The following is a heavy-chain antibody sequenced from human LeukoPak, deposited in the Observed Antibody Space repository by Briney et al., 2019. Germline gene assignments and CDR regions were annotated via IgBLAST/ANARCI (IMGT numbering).Heavy chain of an antibody. D-gene: IGHD6-13*01. V-gene: IGHV1-2*06. CDR3: ARGQLHSSSCHDY. Sequence: ASVKVSCKASGYTFNAYFMHWVRQAPGQGLEWMGRINPNTGATNYAQKFQGRVTLTRDTAITTVYMELSSLKSDDTAVYYCARGQLHSSSCHDYWGQGTLVTVSS. CDR2: INPNTGAT. CDR1: GYTFNAYF. J-gene: IGHJ4*02.